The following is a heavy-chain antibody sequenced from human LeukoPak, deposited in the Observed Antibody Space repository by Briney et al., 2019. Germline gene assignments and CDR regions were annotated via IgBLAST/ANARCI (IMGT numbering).Heavy chain of an antibody. V-gene: IGHV4-34*01. CDR2: INHTGNT. CDR1: GGSFSGYY. CDR3: ARDGDY. Sequence: SETLSLTCAVYGGSFSGYYWSWIRQPPGKGLEWIEEINHTGNTNYNPSLKSRVTISVDTSKNQFSLKLSSVTAADTAVYYCARDGDYLGRGTLVTVSS. J-gene: IGHJ4*02.